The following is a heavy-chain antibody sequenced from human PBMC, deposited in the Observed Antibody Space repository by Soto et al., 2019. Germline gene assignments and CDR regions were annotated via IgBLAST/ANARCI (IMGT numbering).Heavy chain of an antibody. Sequence: PGGYLRISRAASGLTFSSYWLHCVRQAPGKGLVWVSRINSDGSSTTYADSVKGRFTISRDNAKNTLYLQMNSLRAEDTAVYYCARDPHYFYDSTGYYDYWGQGT. V-gene: IGHV3-74*01. J-gene: IGHJ4*02. D-gene: IGHD3-22*01. CDR3: ARDPHYFYDSTGYYDY. CDR1: GLTFSSYW. CDR2: INSDGSST.